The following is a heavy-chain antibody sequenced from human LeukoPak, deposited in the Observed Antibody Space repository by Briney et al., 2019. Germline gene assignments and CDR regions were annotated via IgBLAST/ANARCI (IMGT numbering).Heavy chain of an antibody. Sequence: PGRSLRLSCAASGFSFSDYAMHWVRQAPGKGLEWVAVISYDGSNKYYADSVKGRFTISRDDSKNTLYLQMNSLRAEDTAVYYCARPLSIEGAFDIWGQGTMVTVSS. D-gene: IGHD1-26*01. V-gene: IGHV3-30*14. CDR1: GFSFSDYA. CDR3: ARPLSIEGAFDI. CDR2: ISYDGSNK. J-gene: IGHJ3*02.